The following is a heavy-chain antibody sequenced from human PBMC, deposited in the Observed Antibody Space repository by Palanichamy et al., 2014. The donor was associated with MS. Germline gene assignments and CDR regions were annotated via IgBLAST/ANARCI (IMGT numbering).Heavy chain of an antibody. CDR2: ISGRGGST. J-gene: IGHJ4*02. CDR3: AGRPGEQPYYFDY. V-gene: IGHV3-23*04. D-gene: IGHD4-17*01. CDR1: GFTFSNYG. Sequence: EVQLVESWGRAWYSRGGPVRLSCAASGFTFSNYGTSWVRQAPGKGLEWVSGISGRGGSTYADAVKGRFTISRDNSKNTLYLQMNSLRAEDTAVYYCAGRPGEQPYYFDYWGQGTLVTVSS.